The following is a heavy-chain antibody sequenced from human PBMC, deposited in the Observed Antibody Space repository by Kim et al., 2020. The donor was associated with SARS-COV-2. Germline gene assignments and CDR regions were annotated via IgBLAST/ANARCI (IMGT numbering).Heavy chain of an antibody. CDR1: GYSFTSYW. V-gene: IGHV5-51*01. CDR3: ARFLSHYYDSSGAFDI. Sequence: GESLKISCKGSGYSFTSYWIGWVRQMPGKGLEWMGIIYPGDSDTRYSPSFQGQVTISADKSISTAYLQWSSLKASDTAMYYCARFLSHYYDSSGAFDIWGQGTMVTVSS. J-gene: IGHJ3*02. CDR2: IYPGDSDT. D-gene: IGHD3-22*01.